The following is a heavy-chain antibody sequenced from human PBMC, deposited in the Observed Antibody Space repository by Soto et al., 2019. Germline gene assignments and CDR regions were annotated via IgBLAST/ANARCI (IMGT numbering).Heavy chain of an antibody. CDR1: GGSISSGGYY. CDR2: IYYSGST. D-gene: IGHD3-16*01. J-gene: IGHJ6*02. V-gene: IGHV4-31*03. Sequence: SETLSLTCTVSGGSISSGGYYWSWIRQHPGKGLEWIGYIYYSGSTYYNPSLKSRVTISVDTSKNQFSLKLSSVTAADTAVYYCARDGRFAEPFYGMDVWGQENALTVSS. CDR3: ARDGRFAEPFYGMDV.